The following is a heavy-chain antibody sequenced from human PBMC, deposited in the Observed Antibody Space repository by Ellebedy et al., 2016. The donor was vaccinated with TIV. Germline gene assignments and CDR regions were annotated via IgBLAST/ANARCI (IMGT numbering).Heavy chain of an antibody. CDR3: ARDVSASGSLDY. CDR2: IRQDGTTK. CDR1: GFTFRNYW. Sequence: GESLKISCAASGFTFRNYWMNWVRQAPGRGLEWLANIRQDGTTKYYGDSVKGRFTITRDNAKNSLFVQLNSLRTEDTAVYYCARDVSASGSLDYWGQGTLVTVSS. J-gene: IGHJ4*02. V-gene: IGHV3-7*01. D-gene: IGHD3-10*01.